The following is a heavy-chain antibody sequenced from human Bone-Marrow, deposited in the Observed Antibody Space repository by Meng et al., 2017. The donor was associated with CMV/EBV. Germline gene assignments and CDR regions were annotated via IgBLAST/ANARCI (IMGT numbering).Heavy chain of an antibody. Sequence: GGSLRLSCVASGFTFSSYAMTWVRQAPGKGLEWVSLIYSGGRDTFYADSVKGRFTISRDNSKDMLYLQMNSLRAEDTVVYFCVKRLYCGSTTCSKAMDVWGQGTTVTVSS. J-gene: IGHJ6*02. D-gene: IGHD2-2*01. CDR3: VKRLYCGSTTCSKAMDV. CDR1: GFTFSSYA. CDR2: IYSGGRDT. V-gene: IGHV3-23*03.